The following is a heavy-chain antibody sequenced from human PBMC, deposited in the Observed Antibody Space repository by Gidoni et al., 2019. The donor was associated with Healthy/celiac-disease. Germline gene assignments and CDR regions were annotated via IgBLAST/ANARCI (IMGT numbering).Heavy chain of an antibody. Sequence: RLSCAASGFTFSSYAMRWVRQAPGKGVEWVSAISGSGGRTYYADSVKGRFTISRDNSKNTLYLQMNSLRAEDTAVYYCAKEGGGDDYGDYPYYYYYGMDVWGQGTTVTVSS. J-gene: IGHJ6*02. CDR3: AKEGGGDDYGDYPYYYYYGMDV. CDR2: ISGSGGRT. V-gene: IGHV3-23*01. CDR1: GFTFSSYA. D-gene: IGHD4-17*01.